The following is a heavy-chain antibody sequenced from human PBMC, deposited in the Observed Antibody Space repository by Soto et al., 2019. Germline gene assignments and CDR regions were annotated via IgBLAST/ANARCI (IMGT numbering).Heavy chain of an antibody. Sequence: GGSLRLSCAASGFTFSDYYMSWIRQAPGKGLEWVSYISSSGSTIYYADSVKGRFTISRDNAKNSLYLQMNSLRAEDTAVYYCARDFEETLSSSPTFDPWGQGTLVTVSS. CDR2: ISSSGSTI. CDR1: GFTFSDYY. CDR3: ARDFEETLSSSPTFDP. J-gene: IGHJ5*02. D-gene: IGHD6-13*01. V-gene: IGHV3-11*01.